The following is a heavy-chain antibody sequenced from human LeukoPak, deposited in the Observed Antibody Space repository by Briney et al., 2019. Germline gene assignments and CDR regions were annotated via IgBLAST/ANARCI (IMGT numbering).Heavy chain of an antibody. D-gene: IGHD3-10*01. J-gene: IGHJ4*02. CDR2: IFYSGST. CDR3: ARQGTMVLGVDY. Sequence: SETLSLTCTVSGRSISSSSYYWGWIRQPPGKGLEWIGSIFYSGSTYYNPSLKSRVTISVHTSNNQFSLKLSSVTAADTAVYYCARQGTMVLGVDYWGQGSLVTVSS. V-gene: IGHV4-39*01. CDR1: GRSISSSSYY.